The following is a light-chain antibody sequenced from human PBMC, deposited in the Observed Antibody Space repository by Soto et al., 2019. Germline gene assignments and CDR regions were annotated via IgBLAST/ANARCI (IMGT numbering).Light chain of an antibody. Sequence: QSSRTQPDYVYGSRGQSITISCTGTISDVGGYNYVSWYQQQSGKAPKLIIHEVSYRPSGVSNRFSGSKSGNTASLTISGLQAEDEADYYCESYTSSRAYVFGIGTKVTVL. CDR1: ISDVGGYNY. CDR3: ESYTSSRAYV. V-gene: IGLV2-14*01. CDR2: EVS. J-gene: IGLJ1*01.